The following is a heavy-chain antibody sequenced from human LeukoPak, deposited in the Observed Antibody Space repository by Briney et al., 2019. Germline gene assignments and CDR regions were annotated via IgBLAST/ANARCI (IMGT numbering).Heavy chain of an antibody. Sequence: ASVTASCKASGYTFTSYGISWVRQAPGQGLEGMGWISAYNGNTNYAQKLQGRVTMTTATSTSTAYMELRTLRSDDTAVYYCARGRLDVVVVAATVYFDYWGQGTLVTVSS. CDR3: ARGRLDVVVVAATVYFDY. CDR1: GYTFTSYG. CDR2: ISAYNGNT. D-gene: IGHD2-15*01. V-gene: IGHV1-18*04. J-gene: IGHJ4*02.